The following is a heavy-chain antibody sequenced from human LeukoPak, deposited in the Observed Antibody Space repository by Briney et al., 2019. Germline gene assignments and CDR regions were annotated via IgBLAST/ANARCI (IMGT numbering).Heavy chain of an antibody. D-gene: IGHD5/OR15-5a*01. CDR1: GGSISSGGYS. CDR2: IYHSGST. J-gene: IGHJ5*02. CDR3: ARVVSSAYGLFDP. Sequence: PSETLSLTCAVSGGSISSGGYSWSWIRQPPGKGLEWIGYIYHSGSTYYNPSLKSRDTISVDRSKNQFSLKLSSVTAADTAVYYCARVVSSAYGLFDPWGQGTLVTVSS. V-gene: IGHV4-30-2*01.